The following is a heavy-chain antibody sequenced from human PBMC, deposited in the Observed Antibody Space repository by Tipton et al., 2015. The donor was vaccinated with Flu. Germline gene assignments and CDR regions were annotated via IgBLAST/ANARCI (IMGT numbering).Heavy chain of an antibody. CDR2: IHPDASDT. CDR3: ARRIVATIWAFDV. D-gene: IGHD5-12*01. CDR1: GYFFTSYW. V-gene: IGHV5-51*03. J-gene: IGHJ3*01. Sequence: QLVQSGAEVKKPGESLMISCKTSGYFFTSYWIAWVRQVPGKGLEWMGMIHPDASDTRYSPSFQGHVSMSADKSIRTAYLHVSSLKASDTAMYYYARRIVATIWAFDVWGQGTMVSVSS.